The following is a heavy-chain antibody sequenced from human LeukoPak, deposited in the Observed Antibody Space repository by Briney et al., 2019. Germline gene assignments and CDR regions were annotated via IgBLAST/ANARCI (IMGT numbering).Heavy chain of an antibody. Sequence: GGSLRLSCAASGFTFSSYAMSWVRQAPGKGLEWVSAISGSGGSTYYAASVKGRFTISRDNSRKTLSLQMNTLRIEDTAVYYCARSRGYCGGEAQCDFTYWGQGTLVTVSS. CDR3: ARSRGYCGGEAQCDFTY. D-gene: IGHD2-21*01. CDR2: ISGSGGST. V-gene: IGHV3-23*01. J-gene: IGHJ4*02. CDR1: GFTFSSYA.